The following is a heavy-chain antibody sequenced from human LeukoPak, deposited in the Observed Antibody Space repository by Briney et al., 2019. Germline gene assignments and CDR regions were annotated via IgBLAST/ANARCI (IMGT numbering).Heavy chain of an antibody. V-gene: IGHV3-33*01. CDR1: GFTSSNYD. CDR3: ARSIAAVGDFFDY. J-gene: IGHJ4*02. D-gene: IGHD6-13*01. Sequence: PGRSLRLSCAASGFTSSNYDMHWVRQAPGKGLEWVTLIWYDGSNAYYADSVKGRFTISRDNSKNTLYLQMNSLRAEDTAVYYCARSIAAVGDFFDYWGQGTLVTVSS. CDR2: IWYDGSNA.